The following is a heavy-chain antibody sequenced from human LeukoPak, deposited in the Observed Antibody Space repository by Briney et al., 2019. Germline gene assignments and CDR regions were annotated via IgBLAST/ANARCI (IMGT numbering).Heavy chain of an antibody. CDR3: ARYAGYCSSTSCYYMDV. CDR1: GFTFSSYS. D-gene: IGHD2-2*01. V-gene: IGHV3-21*01. CDR2: ISSSSSYI. J-gene: IGHJ6*03. Sequence: GGSLRLSCAASGFTFSSYSMNWVRQAPGKGLEWVSSISSSSSYIYYADSVKGRFTISRDNAKNSLYLQMNSLRAEDTAVYYCARYAGYCSSTSCYYMDVWGKGTTVTVSS.